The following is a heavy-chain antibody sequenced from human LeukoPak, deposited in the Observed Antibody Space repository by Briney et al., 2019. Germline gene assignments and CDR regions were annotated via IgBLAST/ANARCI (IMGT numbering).Heavy chain of an antibody. CDR3: ARGDGSGSIPLDY. J-gene: IGHJ4*02. CDR2: IYYSGST. CDR1: GGSISGYY. Sequence: SETLSLTCTVSGGSISGYYWSWIRQPPGTGLEWIGYIYYSGSTNYNPSLKSRVTISVDTSKNQFSLKLSSVTAADTAVYYCARGDGSGSIPLDYWGQGTLVTVSS. D-gene: IGHD3-10*01. V-gene: IGHV4-59*01.